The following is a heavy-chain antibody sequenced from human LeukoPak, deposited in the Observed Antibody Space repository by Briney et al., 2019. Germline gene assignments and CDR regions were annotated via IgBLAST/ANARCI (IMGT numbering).Heavy chain of an antibody. CDR1: GFIVSGNY. CDR3: ARDRYCTAGRGYVDY. V-gene: IGHV3-7*04. J-gene: IGHJ4*02. Sequence: PGGSLRLSCAASGFIVSGNYLSWIRQAPGKGLEWVANIKQDGSEKYYVDSVNGRFTISRDNAKNSLYLQMDSLRAEDTAVYYCARDRYCTAGRGYVDYWGQGTLVTVSS. CDR2: IKQDGSEK. D-gene: IGHD2-8*02.